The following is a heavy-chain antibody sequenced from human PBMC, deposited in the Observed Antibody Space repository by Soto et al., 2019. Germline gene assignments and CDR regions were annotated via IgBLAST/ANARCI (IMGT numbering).Heavy chain of an antibody. CDR1: GCTCSSYE. CDR3: ARDKASSGWWEGEAFDI. D-gene: IGHD6-19*01. Sequence: EVQLVESGGGLVHPGGSLRLSCAASGCTCSSYEMNWVRQAPGKGLEWVSYISSSGSTIYYADSVKGRFTISRDNANNSLYLQMNSLRAEDTAVYYFARDKASSGWWEGEAFDIWGQGTMVTVSS. J-gene: IGHJ3*02. CDR2: ISSSGSTI. V-gene: IGHV3-48*03.